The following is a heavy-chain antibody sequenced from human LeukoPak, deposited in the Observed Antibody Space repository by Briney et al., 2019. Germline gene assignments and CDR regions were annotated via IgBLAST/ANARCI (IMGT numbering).Heavy chain of an antibody. CDR3: ARVGAVAGHRWSDEY. Sequence: ASVKVSCKASGYTFTSYGISWVRQAPGQGLEWMGWVSAYNGNTNYAQKLQGRVTMTTDTSTSTAYMELRSLRSDDTAVYYCARVGAVAGHRWSDEYWGQGTPVTVSS. CDR1: GYTFTSYG. V-gene: IGHV1-18*01. CDR2: VSAYNGNT. D-gene: IGHD6-19*01. J-gene: IGHJ4*02.